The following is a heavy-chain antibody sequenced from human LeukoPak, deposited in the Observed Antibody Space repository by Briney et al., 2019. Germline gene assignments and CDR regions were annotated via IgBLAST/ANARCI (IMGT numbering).Heavy chain of an antibody. V-gene: IGHV1-69*13. CDR2: IIPIFGTA. Sequence: SVKVSCKASGGTFSSYAISWVRQAPGQGLEWMGGIIPIFGTANYAQKFQGRVTITADESTSTAYMELSSLRSEDTAVYYCARAPGLWLLLPQYFDYWGQGTLVTVSS. CDR3: ARAPGLWLLLPQYFDY. CDR1: GGTFSSYA. D-gene: IGHD3-22*01. J-gene: IGHJ4*02.